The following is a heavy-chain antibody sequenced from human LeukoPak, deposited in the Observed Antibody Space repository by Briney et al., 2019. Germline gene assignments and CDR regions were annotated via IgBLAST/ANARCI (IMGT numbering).Heavy chain of an antibody. V-gene: IGHV3-30*18. CDR2: ISYDGSNK. CDR1: GFTFSSYG. D-gene: IGHD6-19*01. J-gene: IGHJ4*02. Sequence: GGSLRLSCAASGFTFSSYGMHWVRQAPGKGLEWVAVISYDGSNKYYAGSVKGRFTISRDNSKNTLYLQMNSLRAEDTAVYYCAKDDSGSGFDYWGQGTLVTVSS. CDR3: AKDDSGSGFDY.